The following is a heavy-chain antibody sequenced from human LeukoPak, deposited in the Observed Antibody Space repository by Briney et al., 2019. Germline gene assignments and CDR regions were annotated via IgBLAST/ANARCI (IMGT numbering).Heavy chain of an antibody. CDR3: AKVWDYYDSSGYWDAFDI. D-gene: IGHD3-22*01. V-gene: IGHV3-30*18. J-gene: IGHJ3*02. Sequence: GGSLRLSCAASGFTFSSYGMHWVRQAPGKGLEWVAVISYDGSSKYYADSVKGRFTISRDNSKNTLYLQMNSLRAEDTAVCYCAKVWDYYDSSGYWDAFDIWGQGTIVTVSS. CDR2: ISYDGSSK. CDR1: GFTFSSYG.